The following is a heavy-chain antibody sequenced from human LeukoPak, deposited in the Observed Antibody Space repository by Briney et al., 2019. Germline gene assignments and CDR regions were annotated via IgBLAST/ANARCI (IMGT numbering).Heavy chain of an antibody. Sequence: PGGSLRLSCAASGFAFSTLSMHWVRQAPGKGLEWVSSISSSSSYIYYADSVKGRFTISRDNAKNSLYLRMSSLRAEDTAVYYCARFPGGAFDIWGQGTMVTVSS. CDR1: GFAFSTLS. CDR2: ISSSSSYI. V-gene: IGHV3-21*01. CDR3: ARFPGGAFDI. J-gene: IGHJ3*02.